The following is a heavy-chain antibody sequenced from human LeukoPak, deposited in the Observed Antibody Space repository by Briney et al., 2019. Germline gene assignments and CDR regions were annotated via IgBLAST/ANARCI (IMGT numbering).Heavy chain of an antibody. CDR2: IRSKRNNYAT. CDR1: GFTFSGSV. J-gene: IGHJ3*02. D-gene: IGHD2-2*01. CDR3: SRLEDTSPIEVALDI. V-gene: IGHV3-73*01. Sequence: GGSLKLSCAASGFTFSGSVMHWVRQAAGKGLEWVGRIRSKRNNYATAYAASAKGRFTISRDDSKNTVYLRMDSLKTEDTALYYCSRLEDTSPIEVALDIWGQGTVVTVSS.